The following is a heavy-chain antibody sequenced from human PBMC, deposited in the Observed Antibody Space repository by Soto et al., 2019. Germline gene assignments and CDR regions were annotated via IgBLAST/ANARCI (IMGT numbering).Heavy chain of an antibody. CDR1: GGTFSSYA. J-gene: IGHJ6*02. CDR3: ARGNRNFYYYYYGMDV. D-gene: IGHD1-7*01. V-gene: IGHV1-69*12. Sequence: QVQLVQSGAEVKKPGSSVKVSCKASGGTFSSYAISWVRQAPGQGLEWMGGIIPIFGTANYAQKFQGRVTITADESTSTAYMELSSLRSDDTAVYYCARGNRNFYYYYYGMDVWGQGTTVTVSS. CDR2: IIPIFGTA.